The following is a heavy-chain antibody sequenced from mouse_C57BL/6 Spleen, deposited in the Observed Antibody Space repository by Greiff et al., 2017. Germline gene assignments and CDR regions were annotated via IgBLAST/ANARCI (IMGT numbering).Heavy chain of an antibody. V-gene: IGHV1-26*01. J-gene: IGHJ2*01. CDR3: ARCHYGNYVRPFDY. CDR1: GYTFTDYY. CDR2: INPNNGGT. Sequence: VQLQQSGPELVKPGASVKISCKASGYTFTDYYMHWVKQSHGKSLEWIGDINPNNGGTSYNQKFKGKATLTVDKSSSTAYMQLRSLTSEDSAVYYCARCHYGNYVRPFDYWGQGTTLTVSS. D-gene: IGHD2-1*01.